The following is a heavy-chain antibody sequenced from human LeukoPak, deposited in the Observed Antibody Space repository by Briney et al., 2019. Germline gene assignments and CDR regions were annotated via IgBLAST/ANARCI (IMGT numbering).Heavy chain of an antibody. CDR2: ISGCGGST. D-gene: IGHD3-22*01. CDR3: AKGSITMIVVVIPRYYYMDV. Sequence: SGGSLRLSCAASGFTFSSYAMSWVRQAPGKGLEWVSAISGCGGSTYYADSVKGRFTISRDNSKNTLYLQMNSLRAEDTAVYYCAKGSITMIVVVIPRYYYMDVWGKGTTVTVSS. CDR1: GFTFSSYA. V-gene: IGHV3-23*01. J-gene: IGHJ6*03.